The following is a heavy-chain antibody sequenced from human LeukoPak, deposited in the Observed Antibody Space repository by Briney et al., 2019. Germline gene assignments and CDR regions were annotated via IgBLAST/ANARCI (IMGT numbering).Heavy chain of an antibody. V-gene: IGHV3-23*01. Sequence: QPGGSLRLSCTASGFTFSSYAMNWVRQAAGKGREWVSGICAGGTLTLYADSGEGRFTISRDNSRNTLYLQMNSLSAEDTAVYYCAKDPSIGAPGYYYGMDVWGQGATVTVS. J-gene: IGHJ6*02. CDR3: AKDPSIGAPGYYYGMDV. CDR1: GFTFSSYA. D-gene: IGHD4/OR15-4a*01. CDR2: ICAGGTLT.